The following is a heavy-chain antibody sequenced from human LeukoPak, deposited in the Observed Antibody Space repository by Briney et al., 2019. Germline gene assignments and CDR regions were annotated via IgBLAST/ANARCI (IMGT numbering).Heavy chain of an antibody. J-gene: IGHJ4*02. V-gene: IGHV3-30*18. CDR3: AKDPYDILTGYYTFDY. Sequence: GGSLRLSCAASGFTFSSYGMHWVRQAPGKGLEWVAVISYDGSNKYYADSVKGRFTISRDNSKNTLYLQMNSLRAEDTAVYYCAKDPYDILTGYYTFDYRGQGTLVTVSS. D-gene: IGHD3-9*01. CDR2: ISYDGSNK. CDR1: GFTFSSYG.